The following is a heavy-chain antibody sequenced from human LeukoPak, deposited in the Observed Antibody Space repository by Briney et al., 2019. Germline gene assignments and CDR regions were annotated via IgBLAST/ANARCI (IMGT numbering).Heavy chain of an antibody. V-gene: IGHV3-48*01. CDR3: AREIPGRIAADC. D-gene: IGHD2-15*01. CDR2: IGGRGDGI. CDR1: GVSISSSN. Sequence: PSETLSLTCAVSGVSISSSNWWSWVRQAPGKGLEWISYIGGRGDGISYADSVKGRFTVSRDNAKNSLFLQMNRLRGEDTAIYFCAREIPGRIAADCWGQGTLVTVSS. J-gene: IGHJ4*02.